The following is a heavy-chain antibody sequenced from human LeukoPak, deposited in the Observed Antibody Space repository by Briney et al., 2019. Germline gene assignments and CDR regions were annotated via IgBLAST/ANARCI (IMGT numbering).Heavy chain of an antibody. Sequence: PGGSLRLSCAASGFTFSSYSMNWVRQAPGKGLEWVAVISYDGSNKYYADSVKGRFTISRDNSKNTLYLQMNSLRAEDTAVYYCAREPQSLIVGATYFDYWGQGTLVTVSS. CDR3: AREPQSLIVGATYFDY. D-gene: IGHD1-26*01. V-gene: IGHV3-30*03. J-gene: IGHJ4*02. CDR1: GFTFSSYS. CDR2: ISYDGSNK.